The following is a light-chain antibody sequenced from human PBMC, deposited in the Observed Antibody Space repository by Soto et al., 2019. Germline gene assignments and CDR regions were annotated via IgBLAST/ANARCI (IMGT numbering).Light chain of an antibody. V-gene: IGLV1-47*01. CDR1: SSNIGSNF. CDR3: AAWDDSLSGVV. Sequence: QSVLTQPPSASGIPGQRVTIYCSGSSSNIGSNFGYWYQQFPGTAPKLLIYRNNQRPSGVPDRFAGSKSGTSASLAISGLRSEDEAEYFCAAWDDSLSGVVFGGGTKVTVL. J-gene: IGLJ2*01. CDR2: RNN.